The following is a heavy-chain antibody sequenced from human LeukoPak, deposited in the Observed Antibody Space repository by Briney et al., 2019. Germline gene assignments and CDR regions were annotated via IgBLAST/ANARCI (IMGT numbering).Heavy chain of an antibody. CDR3: AALGYCSGGSCYYFDY. Sequence: VASVKVSCKASGFTFTSSAVQWVRQARGQRLEWIGWIAVGSGNTNYAQKFQERVTITRDMSTSTAYMELSSLRSEDTAVYYCAALGYCSGGSCYYFDYWGQGTLVTVSS. V-gene: IGHV1-58*01. D-gene: IGHD2-15*01. J-gene: IGHJ4*02. CDR1: GFTFTSSA. CDR2: IAVGSGNT.